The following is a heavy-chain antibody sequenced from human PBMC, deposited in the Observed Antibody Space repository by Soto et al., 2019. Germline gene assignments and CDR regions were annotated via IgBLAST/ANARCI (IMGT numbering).Heavy chain of an antibody. Sequence: QLQLQESGSGRVKPSQTLSLTCAVSGGSISSGGYSWSWIRQPPGKGLEWIGYIYHSGSTYYNPSLKSRVTITVDRSKNQFSLKLSSVTAADTAVYYCARVPDRWGQGTLVSVSS. J-gene: IGHJ5*02. D-gene: IGHD2-2*01. CDR2: IYHSGST. CDR3: ARVPDR. CDR1: GGSISSGGYS. V-gene: IGHV4-30-2*01.